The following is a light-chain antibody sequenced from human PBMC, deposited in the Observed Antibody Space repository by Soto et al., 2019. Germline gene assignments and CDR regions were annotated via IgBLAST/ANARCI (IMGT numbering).Light chain of an antibody. J-gene: IGLJ1*01. CDR3: CSDVGSSPYV. CDR2: EGS. V-gene: IGLV2-23*01. CDR1: SSDVGSYNL. Sequence: QSALTQPASVSGSPGQSITISCTGTSSDVGSYNLVSWYQQHPGKAPKLMIYEGSKRPSGVSNRFSGSKSGNTASLTISGLQAEDEADYDGCSDVGSSPYVFGTETKVTVL.